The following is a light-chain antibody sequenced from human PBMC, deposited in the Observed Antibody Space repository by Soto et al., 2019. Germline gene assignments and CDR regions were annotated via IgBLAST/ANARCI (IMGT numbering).Light chain of an antibody. CDR1: QSVSSSY. V-gene: IGKV3-20*01. J-gene: IGKJ1*01. CDR2: GAS. CDR3: QQYGSSPWT. Sequence: EIVLTPSPCTLSWSPGESAPLSCRASQSVSSSYLAWYQQKPGQAPRLLIYGASSRATGIPDRFSGSGSGTDFTLTISRLEPEEFAVYYCQQYGSSPWTVGQGTKVDNK.